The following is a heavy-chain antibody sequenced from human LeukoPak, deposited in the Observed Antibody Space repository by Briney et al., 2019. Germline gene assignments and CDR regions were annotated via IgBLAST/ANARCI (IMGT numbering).Heavy chain of an antibody. CDR1: GFTFSSYV. J-gene: IGHJ3*02. V-gene: IGHV3-64D*06. CDR3: GRFGDAFDI. Sequence: PGGSLRLSCSASGFTFSSYVLHWVRQAPGKGLEDVSAISGNGESTYYVDSVKGRFTISRDNAKNTPYLQMSSLRPEDTAIYYCGRFGDAFDIWGQGTMVTVSS. CDR2: ISGNGEST. D-gene: IGHD3-10*01.